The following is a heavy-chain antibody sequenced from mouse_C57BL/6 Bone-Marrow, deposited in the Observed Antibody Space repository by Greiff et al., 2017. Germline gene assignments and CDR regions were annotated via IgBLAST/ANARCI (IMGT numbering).Heavy chain of an antibody. CDR3: TGDGLDY. Sequence: QVQLQQSGAELVRPGASVTLSCKASGFTFTDYEMHWVKQTPVHGLEWIGAIDPETGGTAYTQKFKGKAILTADKSSSTAYLELRSLTSEDSAVYYCTGDGLDYWGQGTTLTVSS. D-gene: IGHD1-1*01. V-gene: IGHV1-15*01. CDR2: IDPETGGT. J-gene: IGHJ2*01. CDR1: GFTFTDYE.